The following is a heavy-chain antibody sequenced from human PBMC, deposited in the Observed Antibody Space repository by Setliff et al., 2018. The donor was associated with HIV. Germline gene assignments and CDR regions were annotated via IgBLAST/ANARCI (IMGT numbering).Heavy chain of an antibody. J-gene: IGHJ5*02. D-gene: IGHD3-3*01. CDR1: GDSISSYY. CDR3: ARDVGGFTVFAVPRGGFDP. V-gene: IGHV4-59*01. CDR2: IYYGST. Sequence: PSETLSPTCTVSGDSISSYYWNWIRQPPGKALEWIGYIYYGSTHYNPSLKSRVTMSLDSSKKQFSLKLSSVTAADTAVYFCARDVGGFTVFAVPRGGFDPWGQGTLVTVSS.